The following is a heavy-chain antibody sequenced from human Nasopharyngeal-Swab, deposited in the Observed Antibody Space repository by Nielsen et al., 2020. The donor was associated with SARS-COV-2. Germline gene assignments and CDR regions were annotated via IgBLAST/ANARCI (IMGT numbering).Heavy chain of an antibody. Sequence: ASVTVSCKASGYTFTSYYMHWVRQAPGQGLEWMGIINPSGGSTSYAQKFQGRVTMTRDTSTSTVYMELSSLRSEDTAVYYCARETGGDGYNGGLGYWGQGTLVTVSS. V-gene: IGHV1-46*01. D-gene: IGHD5-24*01. CDR1: GYTFTSYY. CDR3: ARETGGDGYNGGLGY. J-gene: IGHJ4*02. CDR2: INPSGGST.